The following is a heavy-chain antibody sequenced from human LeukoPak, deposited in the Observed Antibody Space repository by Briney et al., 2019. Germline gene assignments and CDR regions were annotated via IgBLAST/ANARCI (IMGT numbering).Heavy chain of an antibody. Sequence: ASLKVSCQASGYTFTGYYMHWVRQAPGQGLDWMGRINPNSGGTNYAQKFEGRVTMTRDTYISTAYMELSRLRSDDTAVYYCARDPLWYYCGCPFDYWGQGTLVTVSS. D-gene: IGHD3-10*01. J-gene: IGHJ4*02. CDR2: INPNSGGT. CDR1: GYTFTGYY. V-gene: IGHV1-2*06. CDR3: ARDPLWYYCGCPFDY.